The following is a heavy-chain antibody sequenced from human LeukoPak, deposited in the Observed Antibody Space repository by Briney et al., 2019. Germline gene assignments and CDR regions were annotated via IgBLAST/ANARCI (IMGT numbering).Heavy chain of an antibody. J-gene: IGHJ5*02. CDR1: GLTFSNYG. CDR3: AKSSGGSYSWFDP. Sequence: GGSLRLSCAASGLTFSNYGMNWVRQAPGKGLEWVSTISGGGGSTYYADSVKGRFTISRDNSKNTLYLQMNSLRAEDTAIYYCAKSSGGSYSWFDPWGQGTLVTVSS. V-gene: IGHV3-23*01. D-gene: IGHD2-15*01. CDR2: ISGGGGST.